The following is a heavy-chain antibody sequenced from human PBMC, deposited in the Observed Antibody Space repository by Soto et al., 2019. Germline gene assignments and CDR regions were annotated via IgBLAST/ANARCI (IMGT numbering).Heavy chain of an antibody. D-gene: IGHD2-2*01. CDR3: ANARPRDYSEAAPKGDWFDP. J-gene: IGHJ5*02. CDR1: GFTFSTHA. V-gene: IGHV3-23*01. Sequence: GGSLRLSCTASGFTFSTHAMTWVRQAPEKGLEWVSTISSSGVSTNYTDSMRGRFTISRDNSKNTLYLQMNSLRAEDTAIYYCANARPRDYSEAAPKGDWFDPWGQGTLVTVSS. CDR2: ISSSGVST.